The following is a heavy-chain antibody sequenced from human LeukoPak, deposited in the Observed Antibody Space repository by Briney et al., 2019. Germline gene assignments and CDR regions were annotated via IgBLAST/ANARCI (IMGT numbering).Heavy chain of an antibody. CDR1: GGSISSGDYY. CDR2: IYYSGST. D-gene: IGHD3-22*01. V-gene: IGHV4-30-4*01. CDR3: ARVGNYYDSSGYYFGFDY. Sequence: SETLSLTCTVSGGSISSGDYYWSWIRQPPGKGLEWIGYIYYSGSTYYNPSLKSRVTISVDTSKNQFSLKLSSVTAADTAVYYCARVGNYYDSSGYYFGFDYWGQGTLVTVSS. J-gene: IGHJ4*02.